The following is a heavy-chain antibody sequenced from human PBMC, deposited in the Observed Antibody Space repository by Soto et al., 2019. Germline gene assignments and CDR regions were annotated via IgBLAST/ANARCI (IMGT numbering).Heavy chain of an antibody. D-gene: IGHD3-3*02. CDR3: VAAGGIRQDWYFDV. CDR2: IYGVGDL. V-gene: IGHV3-53*04. Sequence: EVQVEESGGGLVQPGGSLRLYCAASGFTVSTNHITWVRQAPGKGLEWVSVIYGVGDLYYSDYVKGRFTISRDNSKNTMYLQMNSLSADDSGMYDIVAAGGIRQDWYFDVWGRGTLVTVYS. CDR1: GFTVSTNH. J-gene: IGHJ2*01.